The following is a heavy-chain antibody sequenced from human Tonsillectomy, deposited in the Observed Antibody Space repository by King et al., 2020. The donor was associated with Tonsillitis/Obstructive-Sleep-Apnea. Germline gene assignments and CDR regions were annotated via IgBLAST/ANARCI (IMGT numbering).Heavy chain of an antibody. CDR3: ANEYVSALYYFYY. Sequence: QLVQSGGGVVQPGRSLRLSCAASGFTFSSYGMHWVRQAPGKGLEWVAVIWYDGSNKYYADSVKGRFTISRDNSKHKLYLQMNSLRAEDTAVYYCANEYVSALYYFYYWGQGTPVTVSS. D-gene: IGHD3-10*01. CDR1: GFTFSSYG. CDR2: IWYDGSNK. J-gene: IGHJ4*02. V-gene: IGHV3-33*06.